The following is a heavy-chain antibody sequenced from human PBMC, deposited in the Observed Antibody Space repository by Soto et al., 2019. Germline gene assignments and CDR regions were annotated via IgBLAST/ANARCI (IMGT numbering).Heavy chain of an antibody. V-gene: IGHV5-51*01. J-gene: IGHJ4*02. CDR3: ARSPTLQLLNPGHFDY. CDR2: IYPGDSDT. CDR1: GYSFPNYWIGHW. Sequence: EVQLVQSGAEVKKPGESLKISCKGIGYSFPNYWIGHWIGWVRQMPGKGLEYIGIIYPGDSDTRYSPSFQGQVTISADKSINTAYLQWSSLKASDTAMYYCARSPTLQLLNPGHFDYWGQGTLVTVSS. D-gene: IGHD1-1*01.